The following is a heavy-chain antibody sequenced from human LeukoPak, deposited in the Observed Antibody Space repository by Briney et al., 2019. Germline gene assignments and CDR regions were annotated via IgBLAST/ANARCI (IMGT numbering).Heavy chain of an antibody. CDR2: IYYSGST. CDR1: GGSISSYY. J-gene: IGHJ5*02. CDR3: ARYLGIAARLDP. Sequence: PSETLSLTCTVSGGSISSYYWSWIRQPPGKGLEWIGYIYYSGSTNYNPSLKSRVTISVDTSKNQFSLKLSSVTAADTAVYYCARYLGIAARLDPWGQGTLVTVSS. D-gene: IGHD6-6*01. V-gene: IGHV4-59*01.